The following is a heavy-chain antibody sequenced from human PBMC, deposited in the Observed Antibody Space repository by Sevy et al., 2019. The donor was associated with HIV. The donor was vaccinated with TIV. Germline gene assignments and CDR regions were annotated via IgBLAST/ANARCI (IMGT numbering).Heavy chain of an antibody. Sequence: GGSLRLSCAASGFTFSSYAMTWVRQAPGKGLEWVSAISGSGGYTYDANSVKGRFTIARDNSKKTLDLQMHSLRAEDTAVYYGAKEGYESSGYYHWGQGTLVTVSS. CDR3: AKEGYESSGYYH. V-gene: IGHV3-23*01. CDR2: ISGSGGYT. J-gene: IGHJ5*02. D-gene: IGHD3-22*01. CDR1: GFTFSSYA.